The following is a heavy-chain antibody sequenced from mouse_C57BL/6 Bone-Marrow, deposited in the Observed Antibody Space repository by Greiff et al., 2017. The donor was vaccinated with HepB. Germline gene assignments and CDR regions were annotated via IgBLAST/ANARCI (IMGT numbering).Heavy chain of an antibody. CDR1: GFTFSSYA. D-gene: IGHD2-10*01. V-gene: IGHV5-9-1*02. CDR3: TRDGGLPLAMDY. J-gene: IGHJ4*01. CDR2: ISSGGDYI. Sequence: EVHLVESGEGLVKPGGSLKLSCAASGFTFSSYAMSWVRQTPEKRLEWVAYISSGGDYIYYADTVKGRFTISRDNARNTRYLQMSSLKSEDTAMYYCTRDGGLPLAMDYWGQGTSVTVSS.